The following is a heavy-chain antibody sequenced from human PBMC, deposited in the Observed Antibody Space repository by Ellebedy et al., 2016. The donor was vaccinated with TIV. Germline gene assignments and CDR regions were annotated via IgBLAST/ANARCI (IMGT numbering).Heavy chain of an antibody. D-gene: IGHD4/OR15-4a*01. CDR1: GFTFSSYS. CDR2: ISSSSGYR. Sequence: GGSLRLSCAASGFTFSSYSMNWVRQASGKGLEWVSSISSSSGYRYYADSVKGRFTISRDNAKNSLYLQMNSLRAEDTAVYYCARVYGDYRMDVWGQGTTVTVSS. CDR3: ARVYGDYRMDV. J-gene: IGHJ6*02. V-gene: IGHV3-21*01.